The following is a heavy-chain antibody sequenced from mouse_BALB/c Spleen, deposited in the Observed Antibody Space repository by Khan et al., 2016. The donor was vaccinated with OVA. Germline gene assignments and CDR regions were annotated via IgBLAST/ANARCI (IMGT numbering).Heavy chain of an antibody. CDR2: IWGGGGT. D-gene: IGHD2-14*01. Sequence: VQLQESGPGLVAPSQSLSITCTVSGFSLSSYNIHWVRQPPGKGLEWLGMIWGGGGTDYNSTLKSRLSISKDNSKSQVFLKMNSLQTDDTVMYYCARAYYRYDGYYAMDYWGQGTSVTVSS. J-gene: IGHJ4*01. CDR3: ARAYYRYDGYYAMDY. CDR1: GFSLSSYN. V-gene: IGHV2-6-4*01.